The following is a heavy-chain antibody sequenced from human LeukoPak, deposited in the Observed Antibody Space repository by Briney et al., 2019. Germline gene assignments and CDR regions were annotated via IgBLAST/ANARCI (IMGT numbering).Heavy chain of an antibody. J-gene: IGHJ4*02. V-gene: IGHV3-7*01. Sequence: PGGSLRLSCAASGFTFSSYWMSWVRQAPGKGLEWVANIKQDGSEKYYVDSVKGRFTISRDNAKNSLYLQMNSLRAEDTAVYYCAHLRGLRSLEKYFDYWGQGTLVTVSS. CDR3: AHLRGLRSLEKYFDY. CDR1: GFTFSSYW. CDR2: IKQDGSEK. D-gene: IGHD3-16*01.